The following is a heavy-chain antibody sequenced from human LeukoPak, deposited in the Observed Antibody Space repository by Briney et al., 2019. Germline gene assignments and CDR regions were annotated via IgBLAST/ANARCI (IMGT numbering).Heavy chain of an antibody. CDR1: GDTFTSYG. V-gene: IGHV1-18*01. Sequence: ASVKVSCKASGDTFTSYGISWVRQAPGQGLEWMGWISAYNGNTNHAQKLQGRVTMTTDTSTSTAYMELRSLRSDDTAVYYCARDFVGYCSSTSCPRGNWFDPWGQGTLVTVSS. J-gene: IGHJ5*02. D-gene: IGHD2-2*01. CDR3: ARDFVGYCSSTSCPRGNWFDP. CDR2: ISAYNGNT.